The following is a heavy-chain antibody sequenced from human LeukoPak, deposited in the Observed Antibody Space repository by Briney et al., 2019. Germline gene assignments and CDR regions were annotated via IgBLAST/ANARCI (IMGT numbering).Heavy chain of an antibody. CDR1: GFTFSSYA. CDR3: AKMGYYERSDFFDY. J-gene: IGHJ4*02. CDR2: ISGDGGSA. D-gene: IGHD3-22*01. V-gene: IGHV3-23*01. Sequence: GGSLRLSCAASGFTFSSYAMSWVRQAPGKGLEWVSAISGDGGSAYYSDSVKGRFTISRDNSKNTLYPQMHSLRAEDTAVYYCAKMGYYERSDFFDYWGQGTLVTVSS.